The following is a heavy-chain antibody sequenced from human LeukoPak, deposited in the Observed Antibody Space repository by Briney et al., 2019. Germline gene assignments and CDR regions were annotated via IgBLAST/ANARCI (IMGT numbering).Heavy chain of an antibody. CDR3: AKDWGYASGTFFVN. Sequence: GGSLRLSCAASGLIFSSYAMHWVRQAPGKGLEWVAVISSEVRDKYYADSVKGRFTISRDNPENTLYLQMNSLRAEDTAVYYCAKDWGYASGTFFVNWGQGTLVTVSS. V-gene: IGHV3-30*18. CDR2: ISSEVRDK. D-gene: IGHD6-19*01. J-gene: IGHJ4*02. CDR1: GLIFSSYA.